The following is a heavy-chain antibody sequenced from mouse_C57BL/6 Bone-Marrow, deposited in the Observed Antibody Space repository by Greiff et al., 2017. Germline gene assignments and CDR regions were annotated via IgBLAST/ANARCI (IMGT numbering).Heavy chain of an antibody. D-gene: IGHD1-1*01. CDR3: ASGPWVGSSDV. CDR1: GYTFTSYD. Sequence: VKLQQSGPELVKPGASVKLSCKASGYTFTSYDINWVKQRPGQGLEWIGWIYPGDGSTKYNEKFKGKATLTVDTSSSTAYMELHILTSEDSAVYFCASGPWVGSSDVWGTGTTVTVSS. J-gene: IGHJ1*03. V-gene: IGHV1-85*01. CDR2: IYPGDGST.